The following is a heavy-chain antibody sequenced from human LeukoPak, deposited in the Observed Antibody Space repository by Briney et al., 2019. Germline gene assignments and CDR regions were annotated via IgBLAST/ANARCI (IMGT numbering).Heavy chain of an antibody. J-gene: IGHJ4*02. D-gene: IGHD3-22*01. V-gene: IGHV1-69*05. Sequence: SVKVSCEASGGTFSSYAISWVRQAPGQGLEWMGGIIPIFGTANYAQKFQGRVTITTDESTSTAYMELSSLRSEDTAVYYCARSRHRSGYSLIFDYWGQGTLVTVSS. CDR1: GGTFSSYA. CDR2: IIPIFGTA. CDR3: ARSRHRSGYSLIFDY.